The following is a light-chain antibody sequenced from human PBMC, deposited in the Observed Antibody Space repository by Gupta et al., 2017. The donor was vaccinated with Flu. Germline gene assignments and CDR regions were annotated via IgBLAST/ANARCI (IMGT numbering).Light chain of an antibody. CDR3: QQEDDTPLT. V-gene: IGKV4-1*01. CDR2: WAS. CDR1: RTLLYTSNKRNY. Sequence: DIVMTQSPDSLAVSLGESASINCKSSRTLLYTSNKRNYLAWYQQKPGQPPKLLINWASARESGVPDRFSGSGSGTDFTLTISSLQAEDVAVYYCQQEDDTPLTFGGGTMVEVK. J-gene: IGKJ4*01.